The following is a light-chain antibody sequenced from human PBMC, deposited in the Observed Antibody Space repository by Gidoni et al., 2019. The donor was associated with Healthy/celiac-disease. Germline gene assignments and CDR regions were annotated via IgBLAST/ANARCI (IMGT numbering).Light chain of an antibody. CDR2: KAS. CDR3: QQYNSYSPT. Sequence: DIQMTQSPSTLSASVGDRVTITCRASQSISSWLAWYQQKPGKAPKLLIYKASSLESGVPSMFSGSGSGTEFTLTISSLQPDDFATYYCQQYNSYSPTFXQXTKLEIK. J-gene: IGKJ2*01. CDR1: QSISSW. V-gene: IGKV1-5*03.